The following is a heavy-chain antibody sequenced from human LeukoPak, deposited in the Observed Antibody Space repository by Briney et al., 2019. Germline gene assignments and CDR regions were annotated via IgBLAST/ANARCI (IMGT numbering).Heavy chain of an antibody. Sequence: SETLSLTCTVSGGSISSYYWSWIRQPPGKGLEWIGYIYYSGRTNYNPSLKSRVTISVDTSKNQFSLKLSSVTAADTAVYYCARLRGGGYAFDYWGQGTLVTVSS. D-gene: IGHD5-12*01. CDR3: ARLRGGGYAFDY. CDR1: GGSISSYY. V-gene: IGHV4-59*08. CDR2: IYYSGRT. J-gene: IGHJ4*02.